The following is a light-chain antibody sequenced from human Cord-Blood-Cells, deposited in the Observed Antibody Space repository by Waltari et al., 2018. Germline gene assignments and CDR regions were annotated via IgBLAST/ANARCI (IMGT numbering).Light chain of an antibody. Sequence: SYELTQPPSVSVSPGQTASITCSGDKLGDKYACWYQQKPGQSPVLVIYQDSKRPSGIPQRFSGSNSGNTATLPISGTQAMDGADYYCQAWDSSTVVFGGGTKLTVL. CDR1: KLGDKY. CDR2: QDS. J-gene: IGLJ2*01. V-gene: IGLV3-1*01. CDR3: QAWDSSTVV.